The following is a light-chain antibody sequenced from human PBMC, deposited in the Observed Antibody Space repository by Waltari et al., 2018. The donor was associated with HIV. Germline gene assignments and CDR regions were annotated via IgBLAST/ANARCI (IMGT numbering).Light chain of an antibody. V-gene: IGLV4-69*01. CDR3: QTWDTGPWV. Sequence: QLILTQSPSASASLGASVKLTCTLSSGHSTYAIAWLQHQPEEGRRFLMKLNNDGSHTRGDGIPDRFSGSSSGAERYLTISSLQSEDEADYYCQTWDTGPWVFGGGTKLTVL. CDR2: LNNDGSH. CDR1: SGHSTYA. J-gene: IGLJ3*02.